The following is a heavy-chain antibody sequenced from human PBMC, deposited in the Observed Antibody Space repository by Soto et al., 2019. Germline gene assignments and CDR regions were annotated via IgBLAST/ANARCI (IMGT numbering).Heavy chain of an antibody. V-gene: IGHV3-23*01. CDR2: FSGRSTST. CDR3: AKGIDCGADCHSYDTSDI. J-gene: IGHJ3*02. Sequence: EMHLLESGGGLVQPGGSLRLSCVASGFTVNNTAMTWVRQTPGGGLEWVSAFSGRSTSTYYAGSVKGRFTISKDNAKNTLYLRMKSQRAEDTAVYYCAKGIDCGADCHSYDTSDIWGQGTVVTVSS. CDR1: GFTVNNTA. D-gene: IGHD2-21*02.